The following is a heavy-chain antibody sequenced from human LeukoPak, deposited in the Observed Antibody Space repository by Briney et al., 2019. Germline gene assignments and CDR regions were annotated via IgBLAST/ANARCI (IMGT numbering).Heavy chain of an antibody. D-gene: IGHD3-10*02. CDR2: ISGSGGST. Sequence: GGSLRLSCAASGFAFSSYAMSWVRQAPGKGLEWVSAISGSGGSTYYADSVKGRFTISRDNAKNSLYLQMNSLRAEDTAVYYCAELGITMIGGVWGKGTTVTISS. V-gene: IGHV3-23*01. CDR1: GFAFSSYA. CDR3: AELGITMIGGV. J-gene: IGHJ6*04.